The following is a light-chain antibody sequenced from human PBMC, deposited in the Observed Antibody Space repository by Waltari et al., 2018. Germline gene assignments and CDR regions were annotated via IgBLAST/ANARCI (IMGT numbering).Light chain of an antibody. Sequence: EIVLTQSPGTLSLSPGERATLSCRASQSITSNYLAWYQQRPGQAPRLLIYEASTRATAIPDRFSGSGSGTDFTLTISRLEPEDFAVYYCQQCGRSLYTFGQGTTLEIK. J-gene: IGKJ2*01. CDR1: QSITSNY. V-gene: IGKV3-20*01. CDR2: EAS. CDR3: QQCGRSLYT.